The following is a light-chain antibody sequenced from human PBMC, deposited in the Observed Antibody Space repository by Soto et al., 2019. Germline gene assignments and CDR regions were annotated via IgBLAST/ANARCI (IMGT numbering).Light chain of an antibody. V-gene: IGKV1-12*01. CDR3: QQSYSFPRT. CDR1: RDIGDR. Sequence: DIQMTQSPSSVSASVGDRVTITCRASRDIGDRLAWFRHKPGKAPKLLIYSTSTLQTEVPSRFSGSGSGTDFTLTINSLQPEDFGAYYCQQSYSFPRTFGQGTKVDIK. J-gene: IGKJ1*01. CDR2: STS.